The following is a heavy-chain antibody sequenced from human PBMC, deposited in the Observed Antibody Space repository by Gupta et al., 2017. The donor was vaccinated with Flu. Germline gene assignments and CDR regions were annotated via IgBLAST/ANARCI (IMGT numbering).Heavy chain of an antibody. CDR3: ARGGIHHGFDY. CDR2: TMIDSGGT. J-gene: IGHJ4*02. CDR1: GYRFTDYW. V-gene: IGHV1-2*02. Sequence: QVQLVQSGAEVKKPGASVKVSCRASGYRFTDYWIHWVRQAPGQSPEWLGWTMIDSGGTDYGKKFQGRVTMTRDTSDTTAYMELRGLRSDDTAIYYCARGGIHHGFDYWGRGSQVTVSS. D-gene: IGHD3-3*02.